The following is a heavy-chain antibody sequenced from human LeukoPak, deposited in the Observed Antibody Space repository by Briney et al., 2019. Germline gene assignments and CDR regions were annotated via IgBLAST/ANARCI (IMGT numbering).Heavy chain of an antibody. D-gene: IGHD3-16*02. Sequence: SETLSLTCAVYGGSFSGYYWSWIRQPPGKGLEWIGEINHSGSTNYNPSLKSRVTISVDTSKNQFSLKLSSVTAADTAVYYCARNHYVWGSYRLTGYFDYWGQGTLVTVSS. V-gene: IGHV4-34*01. CDR3: ARNHYVWGSYRLTGYFDY. J-gene: IGHJ4*02. CDR1: GGSFSGYY. CDR2: INHSGST.